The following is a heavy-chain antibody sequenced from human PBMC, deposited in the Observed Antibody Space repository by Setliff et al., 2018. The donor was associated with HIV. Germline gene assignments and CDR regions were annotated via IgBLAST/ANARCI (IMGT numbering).Heavy chain of an antibody. J-gene: IGHJ4*02. Sequence: PGGSLRLSCAASGFSFSSYGMHWVRQAPGKGLEWVAIIWYDGSNKYYADSVRGRFTISRDNSKNTLYLQMNSLRAEDTAVYYCAKEENDYGDYRYFDYWGQGTLVTVSS. CDR1: GFSFSSYG. D-gene: IGHD4-17*01. CDR3: AKEENDYGDYRYFDY. CDR2: IWYDGSNK. V-gene: IGHV3-30*02.